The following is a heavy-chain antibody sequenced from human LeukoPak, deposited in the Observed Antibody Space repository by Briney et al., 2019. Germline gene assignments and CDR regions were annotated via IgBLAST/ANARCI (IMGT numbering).Heavy chain of an antibody. D-gene: IGHD2-8*01. CDR2: INAGNGNT. CDR1: GYTFTSYA. Sequence: ASVKVSCKASGYTFTSYAMHWVRQAPGQRLEWMGWINAGNGNTKYSQKFQGRVTITRDTSASTAYMELSSLRSEDTAVYYCAADLGYCTNGVCSDAFDIWGQGTMVTVSS. V-gene: IGHV1-3*01. CDR3: AADLGYCTNGVCSDAFDI. J-gene: IGHJ3*02.